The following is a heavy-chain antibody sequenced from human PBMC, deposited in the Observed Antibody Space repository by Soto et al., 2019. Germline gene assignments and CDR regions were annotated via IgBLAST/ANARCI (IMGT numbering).Heavy chain of an antibody. D-gene: IGHD6-19*01. CDR1: GGSFSGYY. CDR2: INHSGST. V-gene: IGHV4-34*01. Sequence: PSETLSLTCAVYGGSFSGYYWSWFRQPPGKGLEWIGEINHSGSTNYNPSLKSRVTISVDTSKNQFSLKLSSVTAADTAVYYCARGQQWLVLRNWFDPWGQGTLVTVSS. J-gene: IGHJ5*02. CDR3: ARGQQWLVLRNWFDP.